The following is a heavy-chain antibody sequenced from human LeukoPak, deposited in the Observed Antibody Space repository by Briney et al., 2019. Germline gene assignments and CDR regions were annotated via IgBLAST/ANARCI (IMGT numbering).Heavy chain of an antibody. CDR3: ARGGERWLQSVAPTN. J-gene: IGHJ4*02. CDR1: GGSISSGGYY. D-gene: IGHD5-24*01. Sequence: SQTLSLTCTVSGGSISSGGYYWSWIRQHPGKGLEWIGYIYYSGSTNYNPSLKSRVTISVDTSKNQFSLKLSSVTAADTAVYYCARGGERWLQSVAPTNWGQGTLVTVSS. V-gene: IGHV4-31*03. CDR2: IYYSGST.